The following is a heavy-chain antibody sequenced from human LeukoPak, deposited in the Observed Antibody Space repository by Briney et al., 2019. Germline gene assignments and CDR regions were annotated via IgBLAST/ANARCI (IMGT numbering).Heavy chain of an antibody. Sequence: SETLSLTCAVYGGSFSGYYWSWIREPPGKGLEWIWEIDHSGSTNYNPSLKSRVTISVDTSKNQFSLKLSSVTAADTAVYYCARSPYYDFWSGYPYNWFDPWGQGTLVTVSS. CDR3: ARSPYYDFWSGYPYNWFDP. CDR1: GGSFSGYY. CDR2: IDHSGST. D-gene: IGHD3-3*01. J-gene: IGHJ5*02. V-gene: IGHV4-34*01.